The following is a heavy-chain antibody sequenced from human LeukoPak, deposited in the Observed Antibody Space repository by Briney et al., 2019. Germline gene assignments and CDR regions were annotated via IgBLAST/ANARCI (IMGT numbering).Heavy chain of an antibody. V-gene: IGHV1-46*01. J-gene: IGHJ1*01. CDR1: GYTFTSYY. CDR3: VAWEEGIAVADHMTRLFQH. D-gene: IGHD6-19*01. Sequence: ASVKVSCKASGYTFTSYYMHWVRQAPGQGLEWMGIINPSGGSTSYAQKFQGRVTMTRDTSTGTVYMELSSLRSEDTAVYYCVAWEEGIAVADHMTRLFQHWGQGTLVTVSS. CDR2: INPSGGST.